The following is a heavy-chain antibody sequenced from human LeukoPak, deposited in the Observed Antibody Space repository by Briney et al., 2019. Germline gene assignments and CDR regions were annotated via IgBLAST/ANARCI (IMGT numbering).Heavy chain of an antibody. Sequence: SETLSLTCTVSGGSISSYYWSWIRQPPGKGLEWIRYIYYSGSTDYNPSLRGRVTISLDTSKSHFTLNLSSVTAADTAVYYCARHPFSNPFDFWGRGTLVTVSS. D-gene: IGHD2/OR15-2a*01. CDR1: GGSISSYY. V-gene: IGHV4-59*08. J-gene: IGHJ4*02. CDR3: ARHPFSNPFDF. CDR2: IYYSGST.